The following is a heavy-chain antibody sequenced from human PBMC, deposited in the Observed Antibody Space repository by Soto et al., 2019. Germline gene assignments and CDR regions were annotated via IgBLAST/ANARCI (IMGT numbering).Heavy chain of an antibody. V-gene: IGHV3-23*01. D-gene: IGHD6-19*01. J-gene: IGHJ4*02. CDR2: FSGSGGST. Sequence: GGSLRLSCAASGFTFSSYAMSWVRQAPGKGLEWVSAFSGSGGSTYYADSVKGRFTISRDNSKNTLYLQMNSLRAEDTAVYYCAKDPFYSSGWYYFDYWGQGTLVTVSS. CDR1: GFTFSSYA. CDR3: AKDPFYSSGWYYFDY.